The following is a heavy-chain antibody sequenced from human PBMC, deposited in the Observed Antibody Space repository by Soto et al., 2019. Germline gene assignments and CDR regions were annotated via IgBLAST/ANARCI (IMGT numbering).Heavy chain of an antibody. J-gene: IGHJ4*02. CDR2: ILYSGST. D-gene: IGHD6-19*01. Sequence: QLQLQESGPGLVKPSETLSLTCIVSGGSITRNNHYWGWIRQSPGKGLEWIGSILYSGSTNYNPSLQSRVPLSVEASKNQFSLKMSSVTDADTALYYCARLGSSGWYQGSYFGSWGQGTLVTVSS. CDR1: GGSITRNNHY. V-gene: IGHV4-39*01. CDR3: ARLGSSGWYQGSYFGS.